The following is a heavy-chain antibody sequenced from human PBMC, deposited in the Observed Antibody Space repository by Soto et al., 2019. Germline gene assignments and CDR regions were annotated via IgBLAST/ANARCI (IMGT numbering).Heavy chain of an antibody. CDR3: AKGGMRAARNYYYYGMDV. D-gene: IGHD6-6*01. Sequence: GGSLRLSCAASGFTFSSYAMSWVRQAPGKGLEWVSAISGSGGSTYYADSVKGRFTISRDNSKNTLYLQMNSLRAEDTAVYYCAKGGMRAARNYYYYGMDVWGQGTTVTVSS. CDR1: GFTFSSYA. V-gene: IGHV3-23*01. CDR2: ISGSGGST. J-gene: IGHJ6*02.